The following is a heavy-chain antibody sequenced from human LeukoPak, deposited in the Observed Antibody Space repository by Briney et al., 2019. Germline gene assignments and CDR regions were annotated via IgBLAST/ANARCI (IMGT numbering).Heavy chain of an antibody. Sequence: ASVKVSCKASGYTFTSYDINWVRQATGQGLEWMGWMNPNRGNTGYAQKFQGRVTMTRNTSISTAYMELSSLRSEDTAVYYCASSCGGDCYYRAFDIWGQGTMVTVSS. J-gene: IGHJ3*02. CDR2: MNPNRGNT. D-gene: IGHD2-21*02. CDR1: GYTFTSYD. CDR3: ASSCGGDCYYRAFDI. V-gene: IGHV1-8*01.